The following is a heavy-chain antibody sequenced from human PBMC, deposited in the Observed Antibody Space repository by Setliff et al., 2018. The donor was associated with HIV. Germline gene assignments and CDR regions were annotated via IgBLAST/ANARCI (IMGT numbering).Heavy chain of an antibody. CDR2: ISSISTYI. CDR1: GFTFSSYS. J-gene: IGHJ3*02. CDR3: ARGDVWGGTTPNDALDM. D-gene: IGHD3-16*01. Sequence: GVLRLSCAASGFTFSSYSMNWVRRAPGKGLEWVSSISSISTYIYYADSVKGRFTISRDNAKNSLYLQMNSLRAEDTAVYYCARGDVWGGTTPNDALDMWGQGTMVTVSS. V-gene: IGHV3-21*01.